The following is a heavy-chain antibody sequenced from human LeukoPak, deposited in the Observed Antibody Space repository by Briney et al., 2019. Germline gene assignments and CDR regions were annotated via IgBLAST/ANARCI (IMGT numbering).Heavy chain of an antibody. Sequence: PSETLSLTCAVYGGSFRGYYWSWIRQPPGKGLEWIGEINHSGSTNYNPSLKSRVTISVDTSKNQFSLKLSSVTAADTAVYYRARRATIFGVVTMAFDPWGQGTLVTVSS. CDR3: ARRATIFGVVTMAFDP. CDR1: GGSFRGYY. D-gene: IGHD3-3*01. CDR2: INHSGST. V-gene: IGHV4-34*01. J-gene: IGHJ5*02.